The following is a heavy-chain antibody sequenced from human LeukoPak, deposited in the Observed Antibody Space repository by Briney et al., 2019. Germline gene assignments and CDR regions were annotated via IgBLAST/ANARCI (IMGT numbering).Heavy chain of an antibody. CDR2: IWYDGSNK. V-gene: IGHV3-33*01. Sequence: PGRSLRLSCAASGFTFSSYGMHWVRQAPGKGLEWVAVIWYDGSNKYYADSVKGRFTISRDNSKNTLYLQMNSLRAEDTAVYYCARDREYYYGSGSSDYWGQGTLVTVSS. CDR3: ARDREYYYGSGSSDY. D-gene: IGHD3-10*01. CDR1: GFTFSSYG. J-gene: IGHJ4*02.